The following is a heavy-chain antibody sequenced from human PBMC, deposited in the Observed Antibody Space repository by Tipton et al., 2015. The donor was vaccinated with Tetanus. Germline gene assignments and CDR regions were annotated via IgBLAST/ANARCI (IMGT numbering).Heavy chain of an antibody. Sequence: TLSLTCTVSGGSISSYYWSWIRQPPGKGLEWIGYIYYSGSTNYNPSLKSRVTISVDTSKNQFSLKLSSVTAADTAVYYCARYYYGSGSHNFDYWGQGTLVTVSS. D-gene: IGHD3-10*01. J-gene: IGHJ4*02. CDR2: IYYSGST. CDR3: ARYYYGSGSHNFDY. CDR1: GGSISSYY. V-gene: IGHV4-59*08.